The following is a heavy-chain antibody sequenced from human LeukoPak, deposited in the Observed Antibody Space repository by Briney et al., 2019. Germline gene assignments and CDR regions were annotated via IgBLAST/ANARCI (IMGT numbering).Heavy chain of an antibody. V-gene: IGHV4-59*08. Sequence: PSETLSLTCTVSGGSISSYYWSWIRQPPGKGLEWIGYIYYSGSTNYNPSLKSRVTISVDTSKNQFSLKLSSVTAADTAVYYCASIAMVRGAMDYWGQGTLVTVSS. J-gene: IGHJ4*02. CDR3: ASIAMVRGAMDY. D-gene: IGHD3-10*01. CDR2: IYYSGST. CDR1: GGSISSYY.